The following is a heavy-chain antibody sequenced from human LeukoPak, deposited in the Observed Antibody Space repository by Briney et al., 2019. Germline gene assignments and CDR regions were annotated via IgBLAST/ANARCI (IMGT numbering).Heavy chain of an antibody. D-gene: IGHD2-2*01. V-gene: IGHV4-39*02. Sequence: PSETLSLTCTVSGGSISSGSYYWGWIRQPPGKGLEWIGSVYYGGSTHYNPSLKSQVTISVDTSKNHFSLRLSSVTAADTAVYYCAREYQLGVAGDYAAFDIWGQGTMVTVSS. CDR3: AREYQLGVAGDYAAFDI. CDR2: VYYGGST. CDR1: GGSISSGSYY. J-gene: IGHJ3*02.